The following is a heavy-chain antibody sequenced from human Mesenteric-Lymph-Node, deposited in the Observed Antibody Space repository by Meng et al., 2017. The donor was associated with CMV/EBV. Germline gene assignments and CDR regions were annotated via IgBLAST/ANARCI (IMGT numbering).Heavy chain of an antibody. CDR1: GFTFSDYY. Sequence: GESLKISCAASGFTFSDYYMSWIRQAPGKGLEWVSYISSSGSTKYYADSVKGRFTISRDNAKNSLYLQMNSLRADDTAVYYCAKDPHLSPYYFDYWGQGTLVTVSS. CDR2: ISSSGSTK. J-gene: IGHJ4*02. V-gene: IGHV3-11*01. CDR3: AKDPHLSPYYFDY.